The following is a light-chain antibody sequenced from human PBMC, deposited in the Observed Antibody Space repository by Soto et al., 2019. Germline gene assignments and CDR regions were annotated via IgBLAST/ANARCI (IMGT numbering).Light chain of an antibody. J-gene: IGLJ2*01. CDR2: NAF. CDR3: SSYRASNTVV. CDR1: SSDVGGYNY. Sequence: QSALTQPASVSGSPGQSITISCTGTSSDVGGYNYVSWYQHHPGRAPKLMIYNAFDRPSGVSNRFSGSKSGNTASLTISGLQAEDEAYYYGSSYRASNTVVFGGGTQLTVL. V-gene: IGLV2-14*03.